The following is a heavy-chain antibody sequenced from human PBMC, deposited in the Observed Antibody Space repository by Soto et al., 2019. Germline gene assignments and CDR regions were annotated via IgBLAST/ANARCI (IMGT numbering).Heavy chain of an antibody. CDR2: IYKSATT. CDR1: GDSISNLDYF. J-gene: IGHJ5*01. Sequence: SETLSLTCSVSGDSISNLDYFWAWIRQPPGQALECIGYIYKSATTYYNPSFESRVAISVDTSKSQFSLNVTSVTAADTAVYFCARGRYCLTGRCFPNWFDSWGQGALVTVS. D-gene: IGHD7-27*01. CDR3: ARGRYCLTGRCFPNWFDS. V-gene: IGHV4-30-4*01.